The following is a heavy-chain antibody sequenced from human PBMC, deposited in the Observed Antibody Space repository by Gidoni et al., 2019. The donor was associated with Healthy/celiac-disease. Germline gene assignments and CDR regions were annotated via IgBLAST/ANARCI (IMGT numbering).Heavy chain of an antibody. CDR2: IIPILGIA. J-gene: IGHJ4*02. Sequence: QVQLVQSGAEVKKPGSSVKVSCKASGGTFSSSAISWVRQAPGQGLDWMGGIIPILGIANYAQKFQGRVTISADKATSTAYMELSSLRSEDTAVYYCAREGPYYYDSSGRLLEGFDYWGQGTLVTVSS. D-gene: IGHD3-22*01. CDR3: AREGPYYYDSSGRLLEGFDY. V-gene: IGHV1-69*10. CDR1: GGTFSSSA.